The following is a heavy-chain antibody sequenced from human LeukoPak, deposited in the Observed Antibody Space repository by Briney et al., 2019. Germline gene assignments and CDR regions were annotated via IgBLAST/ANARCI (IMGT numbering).Heavy chain of an antibody. CDR2: MNPNSGNT. Sequence: GASVKVSRKASGYTFTSYDINWVRQATGQGLEWMGWMNPNSGNTGYAQKFQGRVTMTRNTSISTAYMELSSLRSEDTAVYCCARTGFPSIEYYYYYMDVWGKGTTVTVSS. CDR1: GYTFTSYD. D-gene: IGHD3-9*01. J-gene: IGHJ6*03. V-gene: IGHV1-8*01. CDR3: ARTGFPSIEYYYYYMDV.